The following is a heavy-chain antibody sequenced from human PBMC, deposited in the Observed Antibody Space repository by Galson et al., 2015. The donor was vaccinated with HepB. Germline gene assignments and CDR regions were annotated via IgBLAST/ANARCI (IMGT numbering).Heavy chain of an antibody. CDR1: GGSMRSGNYY. CDR3: ARGSDIAADF. V-gene: IGHV4-30-4*01. D-gene: IGHD6-25*01. Sequence: LSLTCAVSGGSMRSGNYYWSWVRQPPGKGLEWIGFIYNRGSTYYNASLKSRVTISLDTSKNHFSLKLTSVTAADTAVYFCARGSDIAADFWGRGTLVIVSS. J-gene: IGHJ4*02. CDR2: IYNRGST.